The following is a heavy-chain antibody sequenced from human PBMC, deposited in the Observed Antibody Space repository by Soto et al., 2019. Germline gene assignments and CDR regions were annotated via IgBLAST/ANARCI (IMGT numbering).Heavy chain of an antibody. J-gene: IGHJ6*02. Sequence: SETLSLTCAVSGGSISSSNWWSLVRQPPGKGLEWIGEIYHSGSTNYNPSLKSRVTISVDKSKNQFSLKLSSVTAADTAVYYCARAAAAGRYYYYGMDVWGQGTTVTVSS. D-gene: IGHD6-13*01. CDR2: IYHSGST. CDR1: GGSISSSNW. V-gene: IGHV4-4*02. CDR3: ARAAAAGRYYYYGMDV.